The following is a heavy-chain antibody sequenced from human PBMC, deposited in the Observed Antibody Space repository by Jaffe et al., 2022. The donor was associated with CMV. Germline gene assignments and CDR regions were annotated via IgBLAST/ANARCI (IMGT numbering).Heavy chain of an antibody. CDR1: GFAFSAYA. D-gene: IGHD3-3*01. Sequence: EVQLVESGGDLVQPGGSLRLSCSASGFAFSAYAMFWVRQAPGKGLEYVSGINSNGGSPYYTNSVKGRFTVSRDNSKNTLYLQLGSLRTEDMAVYYCARGPDFWNGLDYFDYWGQGTLVTVSS. V-gene: IGHV3-64*01. CDR3: ARGPDFWNGLDYFDY. J-gene: IGHJ4*02. CDR2: INSNGGSP.